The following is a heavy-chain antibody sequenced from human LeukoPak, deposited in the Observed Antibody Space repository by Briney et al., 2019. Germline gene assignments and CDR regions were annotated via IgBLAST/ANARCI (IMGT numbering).Heavy chain of an antibody. V-gene: IGHV3-33*01. J-gene: IGHJ4*02. CDR1: GFTFSSYG. D-gene: IGHD3-3*01. CDR3: ASVDFWSGYHFDY. CDR2: IWYDGSNK. Sequence: GGSLRLSCAASGFTFSSYGMHWVRQAPGKGLEWVAVIWYDGSNKYYADSVKGRFTISRDNSKNTLYLQMNSLRAEDTAEYYCASVDFWSGYHFDYWGQGTLVTVSS.